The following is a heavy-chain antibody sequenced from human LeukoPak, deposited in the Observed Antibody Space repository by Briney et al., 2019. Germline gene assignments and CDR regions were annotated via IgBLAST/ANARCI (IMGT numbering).Heavy chain of an antibody. CDR1: GFTFSSYG. D-gene: IGHD5-18*01. CDR2: IIASGGST. J-gene: IGHJ4*02. V-gene: IGHV3-23*01. Sequence: PGGSLRLSCAASGFTFSSYGMSWVRQSPGKGLEWVSAIIASGGSTYHADSVKGRFTISRDNSKNTLYLQLNSLRVDDTAVYYCARDGIPFDYWGQGTLVTVSS. CDR3: ARDGIPFDY.